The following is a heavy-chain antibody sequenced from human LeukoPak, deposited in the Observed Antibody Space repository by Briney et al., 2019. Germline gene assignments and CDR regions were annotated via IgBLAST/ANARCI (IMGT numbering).Heavy chain of an antibody. CDR3: ASLYGSGKRWVDP. V-gene: IGHV3-15*01. J-gene: IGHJ5*02. CDR2: IKSKTDGGTK. Sequence: GGSLRLSCAASGFTFSNAWMSWVRQAPGKGLEWVGRIKSKTDGGTKDYAAPVKGRVTISRDNSKNTLYLQMNSLKTEDTAVYYCASLYGSGKRWVDPWGQGTLVTVSS. CDR1: GFTFSNAW. D-gene: IGHD3-10*01.